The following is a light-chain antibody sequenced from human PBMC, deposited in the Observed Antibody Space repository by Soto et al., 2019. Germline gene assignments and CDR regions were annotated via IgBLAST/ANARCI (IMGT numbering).Light chain of an antibody. CDR1: QSVSSY. Sequence: EIVLTQSPSTLSLSPGERATLSCRASQSVSSYLAWYQQKPGQAPRLLIYDASNWATGIPARFSGSGSGTETTLTITSLEPQDFAVYYCQRHSNYPLLTFGQGTKVEIK. CDR3: QRHSNYPLLT. V-gene: IGKV3-11*01. J-gene: IGKJ4*01. CDR2: DAS.